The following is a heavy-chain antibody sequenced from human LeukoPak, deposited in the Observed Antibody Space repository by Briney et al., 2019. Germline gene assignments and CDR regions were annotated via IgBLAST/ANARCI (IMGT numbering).Heavy chain of an antibody. CDR2: IYYSGST. V-gene: IGHV4-59*01. CDR1: GGSISSYY. D-gene: IGHD2-15*01. J-gene: IGHJ4*02. Sequence: SETLSLTCTVSGGSISSYYWSWIRQPPGKGLEWIGYIYYSGSTSYNPSLKSRVTISVDTSKNQFSLKLSSVTAADSAVYYCARVGSYYFDYWGQGTLVTVSS. CDR3: ARVGSYYFDY.